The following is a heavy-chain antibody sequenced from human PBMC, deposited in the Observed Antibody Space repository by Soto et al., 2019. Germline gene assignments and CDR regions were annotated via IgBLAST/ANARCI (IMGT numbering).Heavy chain of an antibody. CDR1: GGTFSSYA. D-gene: IGHD2-2*01. CDR2: IIPIFGTA. CDR3: ARSANQLLMGEYYFDY. J-gene: IGHJ4*02. Sequence: QVQLVQSGAEVKKPGSSVKVSCKASGGTFSSYAISWVRQAPGQGLEWMGGIIPIFGTANYAQKFQGRVTIPADESTSTAYMELSSLRSEDTAVYYCARSANQLLMGEYYFDYWGQGTMVTVSS. V-gene: IGHV1-69*01.